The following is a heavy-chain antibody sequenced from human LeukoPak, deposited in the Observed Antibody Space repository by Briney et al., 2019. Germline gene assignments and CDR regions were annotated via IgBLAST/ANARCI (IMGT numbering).Heavy chain of an antibody. V-gene: IGHV4-59*08. Sequence: PSETLSLTCAVSGGSSSSHYWSWIRQPPGKGLEWIGFIYYSGTTKYNPSLKSRVTISADTSKNQFSLKLSSVTAADTAVYYCARQADDSSSSLVYFDYWGQGTLVTVSS. CDR1: GGSSSSHY. CDR2: IYYSGTT. CDR3: ARQADDSSSSLVYFDY. D-gene: IGHD6-6*01. J-gene: IGHJ4*02.